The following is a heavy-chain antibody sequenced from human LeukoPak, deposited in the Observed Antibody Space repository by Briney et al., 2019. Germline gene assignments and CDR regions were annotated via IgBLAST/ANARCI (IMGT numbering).Heavy chain of an antibody. V-gene: IGHV3-33*08. D-gene: IGHD6-6*01. CDR2: IWYDGSNK. Sequence: PGGSLRLSCAASRFAFNFYAMSCVRQAPGKGLEWVAIIWYDGSNKYYADSVKGRFTISRDNSKNTLYLQMNSLRAEDTAVYYCARDLGSAGYTSSSGWFDPWGQGTLVTVSS. CDR3: ARDLGSAGYTSSSGWFDP. J-gene: IGHJ5*02. CDR1: RFAFNFYA.